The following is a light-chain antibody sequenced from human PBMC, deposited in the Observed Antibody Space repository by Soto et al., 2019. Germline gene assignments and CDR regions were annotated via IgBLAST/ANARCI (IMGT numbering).Light chain of an antibody. CDR3: QQYGGSPLVT. J-gene: IGKJ4*01. CDR2: GAS. CDR1: QSLSSGY. Sequence: ETVLTQSPGTLSLSPGERATLSCRASQSLSSGYLAWYQQRPGQAPRLLISGASSRAPGIPDRFSGTGSGKEFTLTGSRLEPEDFAVYYCQQYGGSPLVTFGGGTKVEIK. V-gene: IGKV3-20*01.